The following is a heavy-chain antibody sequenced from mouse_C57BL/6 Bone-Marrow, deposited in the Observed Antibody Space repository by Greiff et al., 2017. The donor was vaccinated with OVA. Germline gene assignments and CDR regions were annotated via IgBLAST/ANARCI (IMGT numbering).Heavy chain of an antibody. CDR3: ARYGDGYDSFAY. CDR1: GYTFTSYG. CDR2: IYPRSGNT. V-gene: IGHV1-81*01. Sequence: QVQLQQSGAELARPGASVKLSCKASGYTFTSYGISWVKQRTGQGLEWIGEIYPRSGNTYYNEKFKGKATLTADKSSSTAYMELRSLTSEDSAVYFCARYGDGYDSFAYWGQGTLVTVSA. D-gene: IGHD2-2*01. J-gene: IGHJ3*01.